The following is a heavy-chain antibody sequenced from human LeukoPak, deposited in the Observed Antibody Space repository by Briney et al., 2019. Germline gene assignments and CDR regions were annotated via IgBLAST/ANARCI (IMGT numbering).Heavy chain of an antibody. CDR3: ARSPFCSGGSWYVDY. CDR2: ISAYNGNT. CDR1: GYTFTSYG. V-gene: IGHV1-18*01. Sequence: ASVKVSCKASGYTFTSYGISWVRQAPGQGLEWMGWISAYNGNTNYAQKLQGRVTMTTDTSTSTAYMELRSLRSDDTAVYYCARSPFCSGGSWYVDYWGQGTLVTVSS. J-gene: IGHJ4*02. D-gene: IGHD2-15*01.